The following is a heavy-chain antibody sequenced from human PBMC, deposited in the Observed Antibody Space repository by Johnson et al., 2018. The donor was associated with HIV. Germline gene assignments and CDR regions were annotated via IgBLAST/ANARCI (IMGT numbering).Heavy chain of an antibody. Sequence: QVQLVESGGGLVKPGGSLRLSCAASGFTFSDCYMSWLRQAPGKGLEWVSYISSSGLTIYYADSVKGRFTISRDNAKNSLFLQMNSLRAEDTAVYYCARVIPDSSGIRDGAFDIWGQGTMVTVSS. V-gene: IGHV3-11*04. CDR3: ARVIPDSSGIRDGAFDI. CDR2: ISSSGLTI. D-gene: IGHD3-22*01. J-gene: IGHJ3*02. CDR1: GFTFSDCY.